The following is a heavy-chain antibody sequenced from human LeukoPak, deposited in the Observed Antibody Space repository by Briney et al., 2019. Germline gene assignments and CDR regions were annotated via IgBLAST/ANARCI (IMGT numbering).Heavy chain of an antibody. D-gene: IGHD4-17*01. CDR1: GFTFDDYA. Sequence: GRSLRLSCAASGFTFDDYAMHWVRQAPGKGLEWVSLISWDGGSTYYADSVKGRFTISRDNSKNSLYLQMNSLRAEDTALYYCAKDRWGSTVTTNYMDVWGKGTTVTVSS. J-gene: IGHJ6*03. CDR3: AKDRWGSTVTTNYMDV. CDR2: ISWDGGST. V-gene: IGHV3-43D*03.